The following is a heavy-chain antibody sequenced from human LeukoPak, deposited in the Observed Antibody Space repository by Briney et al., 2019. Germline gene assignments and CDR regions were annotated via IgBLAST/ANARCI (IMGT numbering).Heavy chain of an antibody. J-gene: IGHJ4*02. CDR1: GASISSSSHY. CDR2: IHYSGST. CDR3: ARRGIAVADY. D-gene: IGHD6-19*01. Sequence: SETLSLTCTVSGASISSSSHYWGWIRQPPGKGLEWIGSIHYSGSTYYHPSLKSRIAISEDTSKNQFSLKLSSVTAADTAVYYCARRGIAVADYWGQGTLVTVSS. V-gene: IGHV4-39*01.